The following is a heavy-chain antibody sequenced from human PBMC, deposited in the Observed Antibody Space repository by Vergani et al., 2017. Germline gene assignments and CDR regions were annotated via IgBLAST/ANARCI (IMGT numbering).Heavy chain of an antibody. D-gene: IGHD6-13*01. CDR2: ISYAGSNK. Sequence: QVQLVESGGGVVQPGRSLRLSCAASGFTFSGYGMHWVRQAPGKGLEWVAVISYAGSNKYYADSVKGRFTISRDNSKNTLYLQMNSLRAEDTAVYYCAKVNAAARHYYYYIDVWGKGTTVTVSS. CDR3: AKVNAAARHYYYYIDV. CDR1: GFTFSGYG. V-gene: IGHV3-30*18. J-gene: IGHJ6*03.